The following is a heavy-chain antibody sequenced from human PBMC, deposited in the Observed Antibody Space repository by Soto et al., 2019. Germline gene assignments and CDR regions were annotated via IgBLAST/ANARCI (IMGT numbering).Heavy chain of an antibody. CDR3: ATVGRRGDYWMGCFRR. J-gene: IGHJ4*02. V-gene: IGHV1-24*01. CDR2: FDPEDGET. D-gene: IGHD4-17*01. CDR1: GYTLTELS. Sequence: GASVKVSCKVSGYTLTELSMHWVRQAPGKGLEWMGGFDPEDGETIYAQKFQGRVTMTEDTSTDTAYMELSSLRSEDTAVYYCATVGRRGDYWMGCFRRWGQGTMATVSS.